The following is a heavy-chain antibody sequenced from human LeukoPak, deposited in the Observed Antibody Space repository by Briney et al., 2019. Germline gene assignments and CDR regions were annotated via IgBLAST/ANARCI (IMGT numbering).Heavy chain of an antibody. J-gene: IGHJ4*02. Sequence: PSETLSLTCIVSGGSISSYYWSWIRQPPGKGLEWIGYIYYSGSTNYNPSLKSRVTISVDTSKNQFSLKLSSVTAADTAVYYCASALSYCSGGSCYSSGFDYWGQGTLVTVSS. CDR1: GGSISSYY. CDR2: IYYSGST. V-gene: IGHV4-59*01. CDR3: ASALSYCSGGSCYSSGFDY. D-gene: IGHD2-15*01.